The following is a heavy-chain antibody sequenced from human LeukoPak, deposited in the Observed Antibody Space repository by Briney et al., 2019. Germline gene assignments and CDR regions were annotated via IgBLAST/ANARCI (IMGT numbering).Heavy chain of an antibody. CDR1: GYTFTSYG. CDR3: ARVWGRIQLLAAFYMDV. Sequence: ASVKVSCKASGYTFTSYGISWVRQAPGQGLEWMGWISAYNGNTNYAHKLQGRVTMTTDTSTSTAYMELRSLGSDDTDVYYCARVWGRIQLLAAFYMDVWGKGTTVTVSS. D-gene: IGHD5-18*01. V-gene: IGHV1-18*01. J-gene: IGHJ6*03. CDR2: ISAYNGNT.